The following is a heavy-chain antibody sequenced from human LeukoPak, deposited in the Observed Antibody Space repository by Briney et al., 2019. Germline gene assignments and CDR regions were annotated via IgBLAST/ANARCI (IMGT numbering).Heavy chain of an antibody. CDR1: GFSFSTYS. D-gene: IGHD6-13*01. CDR2: IRSKAYGGTT. V-gene: IGHV3-49*04. Sequence: PGGSLRLSCAASGFSFSTYSMNWVRQAPGKGLEWVGFIRSKAYGGTTEYAASVKGRFTISRDDSKSIAYLQMNSLKTEDTAVYYCTRDGDGYSSSWNRYYYYYYMDVWGKGTTVTVSS. CDR3: TRDGDGYSSSWNRYYYYYYMDV. J-gene: IGHJ6*03.